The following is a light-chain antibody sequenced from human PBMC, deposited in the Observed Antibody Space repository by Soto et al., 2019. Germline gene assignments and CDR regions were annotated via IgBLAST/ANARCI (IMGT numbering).Light chain of an antibody. CDR1: QSVSGN. Sequence: IVLTQSPATLSVSPGERATLSCRASQSVSGNLAWYQQKPGRAPRLLISGASTRATGIPARFSGSGFGTEFTLTISSLQSEDFAVYYCQQYSNWPLTFGGGTKVEIK. V-gene: IGKV3-15*01. CDR2: GAS. CDR3: QQYSNWPLT. J-gene: IGKJ4*01.